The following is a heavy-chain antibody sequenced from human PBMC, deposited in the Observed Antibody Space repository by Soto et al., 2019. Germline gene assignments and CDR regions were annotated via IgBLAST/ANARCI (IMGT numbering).Heavy chain of an antibody. J-gene: IGHJ3*02. V-gene: IGHV1-2*02. CDR2: INPNSGGT. Sequence: ASVKVSCKASGYTFTGYYMHWVRQAPGQGLEWMGWINPNSGGTNYAQKFQGRVTMTRDTSISTAYMELSRLRSDDTAVYYCARVDTYYYDSSGGYAFDIRGQGTMVTVSS. CDR3: ARVDTYYYDSSGGYAFDI. CDR1: GYTFTGYY. D-gene: IGHD3-22*01.